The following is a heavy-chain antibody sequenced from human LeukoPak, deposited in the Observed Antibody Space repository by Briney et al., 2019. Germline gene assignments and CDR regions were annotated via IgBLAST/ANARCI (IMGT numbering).Heavy chain of an antibody. Sequence: GGSLRLSCSASGITLSKSTLSWVRLAPGKGLEWVSGISGSDTFYADFVKGRFTISRDNSKNTAYMQLNSLSVKDTAIYYCATLYEIHSDYWGQGTLVTVSS. D-gene: IGHD2/OR15-2a*01. J-gene: IGHJ4*02. V-gene: IGHV3-23*01. CDR3: ATLYEIHSDY. CDR1: GITLSKST. CDR2: ISGSDT.